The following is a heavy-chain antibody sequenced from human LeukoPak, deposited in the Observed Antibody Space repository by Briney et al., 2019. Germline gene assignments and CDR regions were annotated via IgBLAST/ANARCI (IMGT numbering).Heavy chain of an antibody. CDR2: INHSGST. J-gene: IGHJ4*02. Sequence: SETLSLTCTVSGGSINTPNYYWGWIRQPPGKGLEWIGEINHSGSTNYNPSLKSRVTISVDTSKNQFSLKLSSVTAADTAVYYCARHGVYGYNFGTACDYWGQGTLVTVSS. CDR3: ARHGVYGYNFGTACDY. V-gene: IGHV4-39*01. CDR1: GGSINTPNYY. D-gene: IGHD5-24*01.